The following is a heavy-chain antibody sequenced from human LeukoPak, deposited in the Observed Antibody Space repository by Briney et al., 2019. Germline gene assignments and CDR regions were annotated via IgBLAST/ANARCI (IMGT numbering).Heavy chain of an antibody. CDR1: GGSFSGYY. D-gene: IGHD2-2*01. CDR3: ARDISAPSFYYYYGMDV. CDR2: INHSGST. J-gene: IGHJ6*02. Sequence: SETLSLTCADYGGSFSGYYWSWIRQPPGKGLEWIGEINHSGSTNYNPSLKSRVTISVDTSKNQFSLKLSSVTAADTAVYYCARDISAPSFYYYYGMDVWGQGTTVTVSS. V-gene: IGHV4-34*01.